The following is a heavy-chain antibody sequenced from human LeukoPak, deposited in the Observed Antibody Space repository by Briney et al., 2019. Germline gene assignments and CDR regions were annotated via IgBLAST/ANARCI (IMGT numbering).Heavy chain of an antibody. CDR3: ARTDSEYSSITMVRGVIQPLGY. V-gene: IGHV1-69*13. CDR2: IIPIFGTA. J-gene: IGHJ4*02. D-gene: IGHD3-10*01. Sequence: VASVKVSCKASGGTFSSYAISWVRQAPGQGLEWMGGIIPIFGTANYAQKFQGRVTITADESTSTAYMELSSLRSEDTAVYYCARTDSEYSSITMVRGVIQPLGYWGQGTLVTVSS. CDR1: GGTFSSYA.